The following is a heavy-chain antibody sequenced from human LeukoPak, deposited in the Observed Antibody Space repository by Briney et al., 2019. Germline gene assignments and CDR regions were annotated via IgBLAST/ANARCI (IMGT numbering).Heavy chain of an antibody. D-gene: IGHD4-17*01. Sequence: ASVKVSCKASGYTFTSYWIGWVRQMPGKGLEWMGIIYPGDSDTRYSPSFQGQVTISADKSISTAYLQWSSLKASDTAMYYCARRTTVIDYWGQGTLVTVSS. V-gene: IGHV5-51*01. CDR1: GYTFTSYW. J-gene: IGHJ4*02. CDR3: ARRTTVIDY. CDR2: IYPGDSDT.